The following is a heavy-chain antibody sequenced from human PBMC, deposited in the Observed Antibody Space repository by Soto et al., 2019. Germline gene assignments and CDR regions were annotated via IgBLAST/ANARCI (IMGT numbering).Heavy chain of an antibody. Sequence: QVQLVQSGAEVKKPGSSVKVSCKASGGTFSSYAISWVRQAPGQGLEWMGGIIPIFGTANYAQKFQGRVTITADESTSTADMELSSLRSEDTAVYYCARAAGIQLWFGFDYWGQGTLVTVSS. CDR3: ARAAGIQLWFGFDY. CDR2: IIPIFGTA. J-gene: IGHJ4*02. CDR1: GGTFSSYA. D-gene: IGHD5-18*01. V-gene: IGHV1-69*01.